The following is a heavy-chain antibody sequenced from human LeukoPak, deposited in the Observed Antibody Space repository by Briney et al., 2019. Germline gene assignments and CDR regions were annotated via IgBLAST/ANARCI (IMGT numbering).Heavy chain of an antibody. V-gene: IGHV3-23*01. CDR3: AKTTTRYSSGRFPGWPVDY. J-gene: IGHJ4*02. D-gene: IGHD6-19*01. CDR1: GFTFSSYA. Sequence: GGSLRLSCAASGFTFSSYAMYWVRQAPGKGLEWVSGIFGSGGSTHYADSVKGRFTISRDNSKNTVYLQMNSLRAEDTAVYYCAKTTTRYSSGRFPGWPVDYWGQGTLVTVSS. CDR2: IFGSGGST.